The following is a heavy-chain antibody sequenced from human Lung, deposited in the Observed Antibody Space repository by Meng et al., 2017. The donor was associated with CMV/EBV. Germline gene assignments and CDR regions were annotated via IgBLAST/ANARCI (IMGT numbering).Heavy chain of an antibody. D-gene: IGHD1-26*01. Sequence: GGSLRLSCAASGLTVSNNYLTWVRQAPGKGLEWVSVFYSGGSTYYADSVKGRFTVSRDNSKNTLHLQMNSLRVEDTGIYYCARDMYWDQSYHGMDVWGRGTTVXVSS. V-gene: IGHV3-66*02. CDR3: ARDMYWDQSYHGMDV. CDR1: GLTVSNNY. CDR2: FYSGGST. J-gene: IGHJ6*02.